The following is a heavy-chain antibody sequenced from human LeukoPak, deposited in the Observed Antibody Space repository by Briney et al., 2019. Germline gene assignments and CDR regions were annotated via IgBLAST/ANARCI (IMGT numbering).Heavy chain of an antibody. D-gene: IGHD3-10*01. CDR1: GGTFSSYT. CDR2: IIPILGIA. Sequence: ASVKVSCKASGGTFSSYTISWVRQAPGQGLEWMGRIIPILGIANYAQKFQGRVTITAEKSTSTAYMELSSLRSEDTAVYYCARYYYGSGKDYWGQGTLVTVSS. J-gene: IGHJ4*02. V-gene: IGHV1-69*02. CDR3: ARYYYGSGKDY.